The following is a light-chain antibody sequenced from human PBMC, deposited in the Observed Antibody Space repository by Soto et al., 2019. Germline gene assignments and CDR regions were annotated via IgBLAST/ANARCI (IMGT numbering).Light chain of an antibody. J-gene: IGLJ2*01. Sequence: QSVLPQSPSVSAAPGQQVTISCSGSSSNIGNNYVSWYQQLPGTAPKLLIYDNNKRPSGIPDRFSGSKSGTSGTLDITGLQTGDEADYYCATWDGSLPGEVFGGGTKLPV. CDR3: ATWDGSLPGEV. CDR1: SSNIGNNY. V-gene: IGLV1-51*01. CDR2: DNN.